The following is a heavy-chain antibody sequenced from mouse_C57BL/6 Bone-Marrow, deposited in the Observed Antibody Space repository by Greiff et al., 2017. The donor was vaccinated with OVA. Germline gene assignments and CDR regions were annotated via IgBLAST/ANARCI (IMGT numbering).Heavy chain of an antibody. J-gene: IGHJ4*01. D-gene: IGHD1-1*01. CDR2: ISNGGGST. Sequence: EVQRVESGGGLVQPGGSLKLSCAASGFTFSDYYMYWVRQTPEKRLEWVAYISNGGGSTYYPDTVKGRFTISRDNAKNTLYLQMSRLKSEDTAIYYCARKYYGSSYAMDYWGQGTSVTVSS. V-gene: IGHV5-12*01. CDR1: GFTFSDYY. CDR3: ARKYYGSSYAMDY.